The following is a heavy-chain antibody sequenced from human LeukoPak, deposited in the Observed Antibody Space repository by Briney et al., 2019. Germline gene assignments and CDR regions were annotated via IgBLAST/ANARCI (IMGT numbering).Heavy chain of an antibody. V-gene: IGHV3-30*04. CDR2: ISYDGSNK. CDR3: ARGTVAGQFDY. CDR1: GFTFSSYA. J-gene: IGHJ4*02. D-gene: IGHD6-19*01. Sequence: GRSLRLSCAASGFTFSSYAMHWVRQAPGKGLEWVAVISYDGSNKYYADSVKGRFTISRDNSKNTLYLQMSSLRAGDTAVYYCARGTVAGQFDYWGQGTLVTVSS.